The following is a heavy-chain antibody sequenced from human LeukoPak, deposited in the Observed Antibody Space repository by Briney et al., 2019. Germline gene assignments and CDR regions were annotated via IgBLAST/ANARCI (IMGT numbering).Heavy chain of an antibody. J-gene: IGHJ4*02. V-gene: IGHV3-7*04. CDR1: GFTFSRYW. CDR3: AKEGGYYDSTS. CDR2: IKQDESEK. Sequence: GGSLRLSCAASGFTFSRYWMSWVRQAPGKGLEWVANIKQDESEKYYVDSVKGRFTISRDNSKNTLYLQMNSLRAEDTAVYYCAKEGGYYDSTSWGQGTLVTVSS. D-gene: IGHD3-22*01.